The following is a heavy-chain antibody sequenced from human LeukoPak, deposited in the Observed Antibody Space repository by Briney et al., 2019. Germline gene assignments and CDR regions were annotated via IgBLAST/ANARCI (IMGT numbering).Heavy chain of an antibody. Sequence: GASVKVSCKASGYTITNNYMHWVRQAPGQGLEWMGVINPSDTGPSYAQKFQGRITMSRDTSTSTVYMELSSLRSEDTAFYYCATDHSMANTAWWFDPWGQGTLVTVSS. V-gene: IGHV1-46*01. CDR3: ATDHSMANTAWWFDP. CDR1: GYTITNNY. J-gene: IGHJ5*02. D-gene: IGHD5-24*01. CDR2: INPSDTGP.